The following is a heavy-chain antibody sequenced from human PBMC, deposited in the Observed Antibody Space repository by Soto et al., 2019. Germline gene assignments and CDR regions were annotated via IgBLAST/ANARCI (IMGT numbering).Heavy chain of an antibody. J-gene: IGHJ5*02. Sequence: PGWSLRLSCAASGFAFNTYTMNWVRQAPGKGLEWVSSISSGSRYIYYADSVKGRFTISRHNANNSLYLQMNNLRAEDTAVYFCATSCGGSCSDPWGQRTLVTVSS. D-gene: IGHD2-21*01. CDR2: ISSGSRYI. V-gene: IGHV3-21*01. CDR1: GFAFNTYT. CDR3: ATSCGGSCSDP.